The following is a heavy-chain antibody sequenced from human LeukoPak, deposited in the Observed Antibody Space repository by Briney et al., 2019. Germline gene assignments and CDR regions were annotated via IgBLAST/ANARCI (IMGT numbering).Heavy chain of an antibody. D-gene: IGHD5-24*01. Sequence: GESLKISCQGSGYSFTNYWIAWVRQMPGKGLEWMGIIYPGDSDTRYSPSFQGQVTISADMSINTAYLQWSSLKASDTAMYYCARQADDYNYYFDYWGQGTLVTVSS. J-gene: IGHJ4*02. CDR1: GYSFTNYW. CDR3: ARQADDYNYYFDY. V-gene: IGHV5-51*01. CDR2: IYPGDSDT.